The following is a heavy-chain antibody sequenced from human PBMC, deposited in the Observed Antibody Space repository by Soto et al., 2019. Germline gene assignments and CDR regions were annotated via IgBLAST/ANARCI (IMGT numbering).Heavy chain of an antibody. V-gene: IGHV1-2*04. CDR2: INPNSGGT. CDR3: ARPRGSGWRDDAFDI. J-gene: IGHJ3*02. D-gene: IGHD6-19*01. Sequence: ASVKVSCNASGYTFTGYYMHLVRQAPGQGLEWMGWINPNSGGTNYAQKFQGWVTMTRDTSISTAYMELSRLSSDDTAVYYCARPRGSGWRDDAFDIWGQGTMVTVSS. CDR1: GYTFTGYY.